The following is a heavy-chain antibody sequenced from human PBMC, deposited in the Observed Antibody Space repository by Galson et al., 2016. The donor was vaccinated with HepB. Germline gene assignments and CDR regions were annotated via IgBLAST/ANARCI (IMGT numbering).Heavy chain of an antibody. Sequence: SLRLSCAVSGLTFSDYWMSWVRQAPGEGLEWVANINQDGSETYYLDSVKGRFTISRDNAKISLYLQMNSLRGEDTAVYYCARDPGFRNGMDVWGQGTTVTVS. V-gene: IGHV3-7*03. CDR2: INQDGSET. J-gene: IGHJ6*02. CDR1: GLTFSDYW. CDR3: ARDPGFRNGMDV.